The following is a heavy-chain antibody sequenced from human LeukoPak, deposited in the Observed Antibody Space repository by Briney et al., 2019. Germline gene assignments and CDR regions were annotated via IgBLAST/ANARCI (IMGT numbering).Heavy chain of an antibody. CDR2: ISGSGSDI. J-gene: IGHJ4*02. CDR3: ARVRATRNFDY. CDR1: GFGFSDSY. D-gene: IGHD1-26*01. Sequence: GGSLRLSCVVSGFGFSDSYMTWIRQTPGKGLEWLAYISGSGSDIYYADSVKGRFTISRDNAKNSLYLQMNSLRAEDTAVYYCARVRATRNFDYWGQGTLVTVSS. V-gene: IGHV3-11*04.